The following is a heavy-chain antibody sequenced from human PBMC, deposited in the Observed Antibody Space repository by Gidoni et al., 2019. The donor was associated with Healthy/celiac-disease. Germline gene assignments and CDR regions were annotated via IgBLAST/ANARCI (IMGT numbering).Heavy chain of an antibody. CDR1: GYTFTSYY. CDR2: INPSGGST. D-gene: IGHD3-22*01. CDR3: ARLSFGYYYDSSGYYSPEIDY. V-gene: IGHV1-46*03. Sequence: QVQLVQSGAEVKKPGASVKVSCKASGYTFTSYYMPWARQAPGPGLEWMGIINPSGGSTSYAQKFQGRVTMTRDTSTSTVYMELSSLRSEDTAVYYCARLSFGYYYDSSGYYSPEIDYWGQGTLVTVSS. J-gene: IGHJ4*02.